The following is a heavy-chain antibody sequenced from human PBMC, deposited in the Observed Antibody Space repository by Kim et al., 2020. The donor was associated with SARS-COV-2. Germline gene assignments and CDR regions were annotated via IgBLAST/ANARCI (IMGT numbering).Heavy chain of an antibody. CDR3: ARGIVVVVAPQGGYYYYYGMDV. D-gene: IGHD2-15*01. V-gene: IGHV1-18*01. Sequence: ASVKVSCKASGYTFTSYGISWVRQAPGQGLEWMGWISAYNGNTNYAQKLQGRVTMTTDTSTSTAYMELRSLRSDDTAVYYCARGIVVVVAPQGGYYYYYGMDVWGQGTTVTVSS. CDR1: GYTFTSYG. J-gene: IGHJ6*02. CDR2: ISAYNGNT.